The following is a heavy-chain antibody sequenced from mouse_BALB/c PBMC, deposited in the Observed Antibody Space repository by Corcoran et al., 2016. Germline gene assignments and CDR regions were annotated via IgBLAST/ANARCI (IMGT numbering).Heavy chain of an antibody. CDR1: GFNIKDTY. CDR2: IDPANGNT. V-gene: IGHV14-3*02. J-gene: IGHJ1*01. CDR3: SNWDWYFDV. D-gene: IGHD4-1*01. Sequence: EVQLQQSGAELVKPGASGKLSCTASGFNIKDTYMHWVKQRPEQGLEWMGRIDPANGNTKYDPQFQGKATITADTSSITDYLQLISLTSEDTAVYYCSNWDWYFDVWGAGTTVTVSS.